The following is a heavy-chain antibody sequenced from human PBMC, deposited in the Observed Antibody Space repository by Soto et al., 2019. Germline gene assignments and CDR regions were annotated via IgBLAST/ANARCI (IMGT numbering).Heavy chain of an antibody. CDR3: ARVPSVVAPGNDYFGLDV. V-gene: IGHV5-51*01. CDR1: GYVFNHCW. D-gene: IGHD3-9*01. Sequence: GESLKISCKGSGYVFNHCWIAWVRQMPGKGLEWMGIIYPNDADTRYSPSFQGQVTISADKSTSTAYLQWTSLRTSDTAIYYCARVPSVVAPGNDYFGLDVWGQGTTVTVSS. J-gene: IGHJ6*02. CDR2: IYPNDADT.